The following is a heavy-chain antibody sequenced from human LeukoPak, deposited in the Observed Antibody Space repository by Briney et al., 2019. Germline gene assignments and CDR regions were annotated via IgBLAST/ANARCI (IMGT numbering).Heavy chain of an antibody. J-gene: IGHJ6*02. D-gene: IGHD2-8*01. CDR3: ARDLGQPQPQKYCTNGVCYDYYYYYGMDV. CDR2: ISAYNGNT. V-gene: IGHV1-18*01. Sequence: ASVKVSCKASGYTFTSYGISWVRQAPGQGLEWMGWISAYNGNTNYAQKLQGRVTMTTDTSTSTAYMELRSLRSDDTAVYYCARDLGQPQPQKYCTNGVCYDYYYYYGMDVWGQGTTVAVSS. CDR1: GYTFTSYG.